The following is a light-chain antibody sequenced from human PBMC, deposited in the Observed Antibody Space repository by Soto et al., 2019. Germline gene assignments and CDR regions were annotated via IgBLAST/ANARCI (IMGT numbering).Light chain of an antibody. CDR2: LNSDGSH. J-gene: IGLJ2*01. CDR1: SGHSSYG. Sequence: QSVLTQSPSASASLGASVKLTCTLSSGHSSYGIAWHQQLPEKGPRYLMKLNSDGSHSKGDGIPDRFSGSSSGAERYLTISSLQSEDEGDYYCQTYATGILIFGGGTKVTVL. CDR3: QTYATGILI. V-gene: IGLV4-69*02.